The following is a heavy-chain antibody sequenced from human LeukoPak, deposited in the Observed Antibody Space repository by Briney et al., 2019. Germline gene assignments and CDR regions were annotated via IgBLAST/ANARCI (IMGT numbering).Heavy chain of an antibody. D-gene: IGHD3-22*01. J-gene: IGHJ4*02. CDR2: IYHSGST. CDR1: GGSISSGGYY. Sequence: SETLSLTCTVSGGSISSGGYYWSWIRQPPGKGLEWIGYIYHSGSTYYNPSLKSRVTISVDRSKNQFSPKLSSVTAADTAVYYCARWYYYDSSGHFDYWGQGTLVTVSS. V-gene: IGHV4-30-2*01. CDR3: ARWYYYDSSGHFDY.